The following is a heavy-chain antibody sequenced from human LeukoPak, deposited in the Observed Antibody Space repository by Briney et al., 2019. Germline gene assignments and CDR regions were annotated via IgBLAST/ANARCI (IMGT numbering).Heavy chain of an antibody. CDR2: IYYSGST. CDR1: GGSISSYY. CDR3: ARSGWGGDYFDY. J-gene: IGHJ4*02. Sequence: PSETLSLTCTVSGGSISSYYWSWIRQPPGKGLEWIGYIYYSGSTNYNPSLKSRVTISVDTSKNQFSLKLSSVTAADTAVYYCARSGWGGDYFDYWGQGTLVTVSS. V-gene: IGHV4-59*01. D-gene: IGHD6-19*01.